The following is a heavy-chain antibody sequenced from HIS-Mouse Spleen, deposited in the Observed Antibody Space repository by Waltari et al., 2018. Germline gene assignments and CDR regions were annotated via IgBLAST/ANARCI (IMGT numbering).Heavy chain of an antibody. V-gene: IGHV4-31*03. CDR2: IYYSGST. CDR3: ARSPYYDFWSGYSDNWFDP. CDR1: GGSIRSGGSY. D-gene: IGHD3-3*01. Sequence: QVQLQESGPGLVKPSQTLSLTCTVSGGSIRSGGSYWSWLLQHPGKGLEWIGYIYYSGSTYYNPSLKSRVTISVDTSKNQFSLKLSSVTAADTAVYYCARSPYYDFWSGYSDNWFDPWGQGTLVTVSS. J-gene: IGHJ5*02.